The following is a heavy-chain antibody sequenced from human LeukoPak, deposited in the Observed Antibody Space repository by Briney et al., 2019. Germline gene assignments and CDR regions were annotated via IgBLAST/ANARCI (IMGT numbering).Heavy chain of an antibody. J-gene: IGHJ4*02. CDR2: ISGSGGST. V-gene: IGHV3-23*01. CDR1: GFTFSSYG. CDR3: ATHNSGYSSGWLGVIGYYFDY. Sequence: GGSLRLSCAASGFTFSSYGMSWVRQAPGKGLEWVSAISGSGGSTYYADSVKGRFTISRDNSKNTLYLQMNSLRAEDTAVYYCATHNSGYSSGWLGVIGYYFDYWGQGTLVTVSS. D-gene: IGHD6-19*01.